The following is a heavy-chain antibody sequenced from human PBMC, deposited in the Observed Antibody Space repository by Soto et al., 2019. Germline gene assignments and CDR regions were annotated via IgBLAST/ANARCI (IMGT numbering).Heavy chain of an antibody. Sequence: PGGSLRLSCAASGFTFSNAWMSWVRQAPGKGLEWVGRIKSKTDGGTTDYAAPVKGRFTISRDDSKNTLYLQMNSLKTEDTAAYYCTTDEGELKKQLVDAFDIWGKGTMGTVS. CDR3: TTDEGELKKQLVDAFDI. J-gene: IGHJ3*02. CDR1: GFTFSNAW. D-gene: IGHD6-13*01. CDR2: IKSKTDGGTT. V-gene: IGHV3-15*01.